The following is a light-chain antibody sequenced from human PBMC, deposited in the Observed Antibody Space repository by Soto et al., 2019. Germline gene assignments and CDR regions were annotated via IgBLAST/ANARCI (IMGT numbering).Light chain of an antibody. V-gene: IGKV3-20*01. CDR2: GAS. Sequence: EIVLTQSPGTLSLSPGEIATLSCRASQSVSRNYIAWYRQKPGQAPRLLIYGASSRSPGIPDRFGGSGSGTDFTLTISRLEPEDFALYYGQQYGRTPLTFGGGTKVVI. CDR1: QSVSRNY. J-gene: IGKJ4*01. CDR3: QQYGRTPLT.